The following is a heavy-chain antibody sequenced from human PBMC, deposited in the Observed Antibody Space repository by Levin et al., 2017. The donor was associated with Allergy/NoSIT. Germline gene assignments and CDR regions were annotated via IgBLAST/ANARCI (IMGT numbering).Heavy chain of an antibody. J-gene: IGHJ5*02. Sequence: SVKVSCKASGGTFSSYAISWVRQAPGQGLEWMGGIIPIFGTANYAQKFQGRVTITADKSTSTAYMELSSLRSEDTAVYYCASAILYCSGGSCYPPWFDPWGQGTLVTVSS. V-gene: IGHV1-69*06. CDR2: IIPIFGTA. CDR3: ASAILYCSGGSCYPPWFDP. D-gene: IGHD2-15*01. CDR1: GGTFSSYA.